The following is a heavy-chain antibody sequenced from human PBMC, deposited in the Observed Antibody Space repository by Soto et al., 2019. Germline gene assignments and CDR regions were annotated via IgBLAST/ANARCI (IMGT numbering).Heavy chain of an antibody. J-gene: IGHJ4*02. CDR2: IVPMFGTA. Sequence: ASVKVSCKASGGTFSNFAISWVRQAPGQGLEWMGGIVPMFGTANYAQKFQGRVTITADESTSTAYMELSSLRSEDTAVYYCACSRPSYYYDSSGYPYYFAYWGQGTLVTVSS. CDR1: GGTFSNFA. D-gene: IGHD3-22*01. CDR3: ACSRPSYYYDSSGYPYYFAY. V-gene: IGHV1-69*13.